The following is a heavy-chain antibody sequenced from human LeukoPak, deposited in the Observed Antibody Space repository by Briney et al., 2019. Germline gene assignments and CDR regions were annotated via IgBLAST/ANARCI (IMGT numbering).Heavy chain of an antibody. CDR2: MNPNSGKT. CDR1: GYTFTSCD. Sequence: ASVKVSCKASGYTFTSCDINWVRQATGRGLEWMGWMNPNSGKTGYGQSFQGRITMTRDISIGTAYMELSNLTSGDTAIYYCTRGSSGRRDNWGQGTLVTVSA. CDR3: TRGSSGRRDN. J-gene: IGHJ4*02. V-gene: IGHV1-8*01. D-gene: IGHD6-19*01.